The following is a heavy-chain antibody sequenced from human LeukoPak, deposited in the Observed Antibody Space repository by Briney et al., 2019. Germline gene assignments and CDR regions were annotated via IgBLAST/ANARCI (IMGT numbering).Heavy chain of an antibody. J-gene: IGHJ4*02. CDR3: ARDQGYYDSSGPIDY. CDR2: IGSSSSYI. V-gene: IGHV3-21*01. CDR1: GFTFSSYS. D-gene: IGHD3-22*01. Sequence: GGSLRLSCAASGFTFSSYSMNWVRQAPGNGLEWVSSIGSSSSYIYYADSVKGRFTISRDNDNNSLYLQMNSLRAEDTAVYYCARDQGYYDSSGPIDYWGQGTLVTVSS.